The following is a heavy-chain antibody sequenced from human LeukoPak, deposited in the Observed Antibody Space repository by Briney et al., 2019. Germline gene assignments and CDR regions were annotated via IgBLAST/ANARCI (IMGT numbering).Heavy chain of an antibody. V-gene: IGHV3-23*01. Sequence: GGSLRLSCAASGSTFTSYAMSWVRQAPGKGLEWVSAISGGGDFTYYADSVKGRLTISRDNSKNTLYLQMNSLRAEDTAVYYCAKDQLATIRGYFDYWGQGTLVTVSS. CDR1: GSTFTSYA. D-gene: IGHD5-24*01. CDR3: AKDQLATIRGYFDY. CDR2: ISGGGDFT. J-gene: IGHJ4*02.